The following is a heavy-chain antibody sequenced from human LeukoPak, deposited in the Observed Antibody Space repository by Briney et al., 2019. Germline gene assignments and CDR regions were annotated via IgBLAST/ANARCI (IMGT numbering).Heavy chain of an antibody. CDR2: ISASGGST. Sequence: GGSLRLSRAASGFTFSNYAMSWVRQAPGKGLEWVSCISASGGSTYYADSVKGRFTISRDISKNTLYLRMNSLRAEDTAVYYCAKYRTGTYYEGNDFWGQGTLVTVSS. J-gene: IGHJ4*02. D-gene: IGHD1-26*01. CDR1: GFTFSNYA. V-gene: IGHV3-23*01. CDR3: AKYRTGTYYEGNDF.